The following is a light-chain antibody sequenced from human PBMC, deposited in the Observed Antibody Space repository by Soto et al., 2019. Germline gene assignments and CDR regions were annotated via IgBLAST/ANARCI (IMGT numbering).Light chain of an antibody. CDR3: TSYTSTSTPYV. V-gene: IGLV2-14*01. CDR2: DVY. Sequence: QSALTQPASVSGSPGQSITISCAGTSSDVGRCTYVSWYQQHPGKAPKLIIYDVYNRPSGVSTRFSGSKSGNTASLTISGLQAEDEADYYCTSYTSTSTPYVFGGGTKVTVL. J-gene: IGLJ1*01. CDR1: SSDVGRCTY.